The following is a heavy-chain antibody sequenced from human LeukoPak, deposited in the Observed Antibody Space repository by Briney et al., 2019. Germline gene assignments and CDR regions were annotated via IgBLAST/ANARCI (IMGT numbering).Heavy chain of an antibody. CDR3: ARLPDSGSYFAVRAYYFDY. CDR2: IYPDDSDT. D-gene: IGHD1-26*01. Sequence: GESLKISCKGSGYSFSSYWIGWERQMPGKGLEWMGIIYPDDSDTRYSPSFQGQVTISADKSISTAYLQWSSLKASDTAMYYCARLPDSGSYFAVRAYYFDYWGQGILVTVSS. CDR1: GYSFSSYW. V-gene: IGHV5-51*01. J-gene: IGHJ4*02.